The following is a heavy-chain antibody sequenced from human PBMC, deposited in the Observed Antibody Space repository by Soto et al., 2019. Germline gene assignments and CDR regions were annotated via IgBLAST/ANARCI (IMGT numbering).Heavy chain of an antibody. D-gene: IGHD4-17*01. CDR2: ISSSSRTI. CDR1: GFTFSSYS. J-gene: IGHJ4*02. CDR3: ARAHGDYLNSDY. Sequence: EVQLVESGGGLVQPGGSLRLSCAASGFTFSSYSMNWVRQAPGKGLEWVSYISSSSRTIYYADSVKGRFTISRDNAKNSLYMQMNSLRDDDTAVYYCARAHGDYLNSDYWGQGTLVTVSS. V-gene: IGHV3-48*02.